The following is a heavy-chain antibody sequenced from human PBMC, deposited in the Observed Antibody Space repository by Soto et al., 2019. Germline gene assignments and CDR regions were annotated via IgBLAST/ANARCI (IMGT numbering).Heavy chain of an antibody. V-gene: IGHV3-23*01. Sequence: GGSLRLSCAASGFTFSTYAMSWVRQAPGKGLEWVSAISTSVGSTYYTDSVKGRFTISRDNSKNTLYLQMNSLRAEDTAVYYCAKGGQSYDYWGQGTLVTVSS. CDR1: GFTFSTYA. J-gene: IGHJ4*02. CDR2: ISTSVGST. CDR3: AKGGQSYDY. D-gene: IGHD3-10*01.